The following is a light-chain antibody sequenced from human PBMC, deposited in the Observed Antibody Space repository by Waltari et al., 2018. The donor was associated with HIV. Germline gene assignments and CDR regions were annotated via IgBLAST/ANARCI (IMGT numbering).Light chain of an antibody. Sequence: QSVLTQPPSAPGAPGQRATISCTGTSPNIGAGHDVHWYQQLQGTAPKLPIYGNSNRPSWVPVRFSGSKSGTAASLAITGLRAEDESDYYSQSYDSSLSVVCGGGTKLAVL. J-gene: IGLJ2*01. CDR3: QSYDSSLSVV. V-gene: IGLV1-40*01. CDR2: GNS. CDR1: SPNIGAGHD.